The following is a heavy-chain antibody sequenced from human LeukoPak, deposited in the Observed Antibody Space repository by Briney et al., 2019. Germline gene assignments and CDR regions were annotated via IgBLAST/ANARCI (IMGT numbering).Heavy chain of an antibody. V-gene: IGHV3-43*02. CDR3: AKESGKFDY. Sequence: GGSLRHSCVASGLNFDDSAMHWVRQAPGKGLEWVSLISADGGSTFSADSVKGRFSISRDNSKNSLYLQMNSLRSEDTAMYYCAKESGKFDYWGQGTLVAVSS. J-gene: IGHJ4*02. CDR2: ISADGGST. CDR1: GLNFDDSA.